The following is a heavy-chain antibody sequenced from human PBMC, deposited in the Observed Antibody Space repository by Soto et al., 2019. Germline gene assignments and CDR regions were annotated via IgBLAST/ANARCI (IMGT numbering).Heavy chain of an antibody. J-gene: IGHJ6*02. V-gene: IGHV1-69*18. Sequence: QVQLVQSGAEVKRPGSSVKVSCKASGGIFRTYSIYWVRQAPGQGLEWMGSIIPLFGTPNYAQKFQGRVIISADESTSRAYTEVTSLTSEDNAMYFCAGRRGGNLDTYYSMDVWCQGTTVTVSS. CDR3: AGRRGGNLDTYYSMDV. CDR1: GGIFRTYS. D-gene: IGHD3-10*01. CDR2: IIPLFGTP.